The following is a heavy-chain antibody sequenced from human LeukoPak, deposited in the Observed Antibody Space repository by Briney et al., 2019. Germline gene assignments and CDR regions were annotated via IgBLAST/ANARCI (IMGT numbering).Heavy chain of an antibody. CDR1: GGTFSSYA. J-gene: IGHJ4*02. V-gene: IGHV1-69*05. Sequence: ASVKVPCKASGGTFSSYAISWVRQAPGQGLEWMGGIIPIFGTANYAQKFQGRVTITTDESTSTAYMELSSLRSEDTAVYYCASGKGEVVPAEWGQGTLVTVSS. CDR3: ASGKGEVVPAE. D-gene: IGHD2-2*01. CDR2: IIPIFGTA.